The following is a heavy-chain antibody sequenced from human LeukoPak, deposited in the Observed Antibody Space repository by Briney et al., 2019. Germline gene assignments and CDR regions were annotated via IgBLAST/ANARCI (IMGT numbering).Heavy chain of an antibody. CDR3: ARDLSGSPSDCGGDCYFGHDAFDI. Sequence: PSETLSLTCTVSGGSISTYYWSWIRQPPGEGLERIGYIYYSGSTNYNPSLKSRVTISVDTSKNQFSLQLNSVTPEDTAVYYCARDLSGSPSDCGGDCYFGHDAFDIWGQGTMVTVSS. D-gene: IGHD2-21*02. J-gene: IGHJ3*02. V-gene: IGHV4-59*12. CDR1: GGSISTYY. CDR2: IYYSGST.